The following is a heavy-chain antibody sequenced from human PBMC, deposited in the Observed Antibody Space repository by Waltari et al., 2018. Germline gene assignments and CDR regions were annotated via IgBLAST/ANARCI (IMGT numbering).Heavy chain of an antibody. Sequence: VQLVQSGATVKQPGESLTISGDPSGYSFSNSWIGWVRQVPGKGFEWMGIVYPADSQTRISPSFLGKVTSSADKSINTVYLQWRSLRPADTAIYYCARHIGSPGYAEFWGLGTQVTVSS. J-gene: IGHJ1*01. CDR3: ARHIGSPGYAEF. D-gene: IGHD2-2*01. V-gene: IGHV5-51*01. CDR1: GYSFSNSW. CDR2: VYPADSQT.